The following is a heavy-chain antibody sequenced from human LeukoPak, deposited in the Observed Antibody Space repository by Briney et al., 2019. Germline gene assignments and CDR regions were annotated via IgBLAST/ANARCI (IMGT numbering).Heavy chain of an antibody. V-gene: IGHV3-13*04. CDR1: GFTFSSYD. D-gene: IGHD6-19*01. J-gene: IGHJ4*02. CDR3: VRRLRGWSSGFDY. CDR2: IGAAGEM. Sequence: HAGGSLRLSCAASGFTFSSYDMHWVRQATGKGLEWVSTIGAAGEMFYPGSVKGRFTISRDDAKNSMYLQMNSLRAGDTAVYYCVRRLRGWSSGFDYWGQGILVTVSS.